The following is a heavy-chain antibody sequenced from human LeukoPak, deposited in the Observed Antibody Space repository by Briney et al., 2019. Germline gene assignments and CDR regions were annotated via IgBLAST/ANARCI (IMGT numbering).Heavy chain of an antibody. CDR3: ARAIYPGIAAAGSGPSDY. V-gene: IGHV7-4-1*02. D-gene: IGHD6-13*01. CDR2: INTNTGNP. Sequence: GASVKVSCKASGYTFTSYAMTWVRQAPGQGLEWMGWINTNTGNPTYAQGFTGRFVFSLGTSVSTAYLQISSLKAEDTAVYYCARAIYPGIAAAGSGPSDYWGQGTLVTVSS. J-gene: IGHJ4*02. CDR1: GYTFTSYA.